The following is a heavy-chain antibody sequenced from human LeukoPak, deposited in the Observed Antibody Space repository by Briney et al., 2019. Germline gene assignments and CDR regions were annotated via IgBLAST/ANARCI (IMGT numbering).Heavy chain of an antibody. CDR3: AGKNIVIVPSVVGGDAFDI. J-gene: IGHJ3*02. V-gene: IGHV5-51*01. CDR2: ICPGDSGT. CDR1: GYGFSNYW. D-gene: IGHD2/OR15-2a*01. Sequence: GESLTISCKGSGYGFSNYWIAWVRQTPGKGLEWMGSICPGDSGTTYSPSFQGQVIISADRSINTAYLQWTTLKASDSAFYYCAGKNIVIVPSVVGGDAFDIWGQGTMVTVSS.